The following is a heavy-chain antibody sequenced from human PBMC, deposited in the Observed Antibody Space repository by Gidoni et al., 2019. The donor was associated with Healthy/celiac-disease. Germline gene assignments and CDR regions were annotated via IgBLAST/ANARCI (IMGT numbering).Heavy chain of an antibody. CDR3: ARDFYGRRRGYFDL. D-gene: IGHD4-17*01. J-gene: IGHJ2*01. Sequence: QVQLQQWGAGLLKPSETLSLTCAVYGGSFSGYYWSWIRQPPGKGLEWIGEINHSGSTNYNPSLKSRVTISGDTSKNQFSLKLSSVTAADTAVYYCARDFYGRRRGYFDLWGRGTLVTVSS. V-gene: IGHV4-34*01. CDR1: GGSFSGYY. CDR2: INHSGST.